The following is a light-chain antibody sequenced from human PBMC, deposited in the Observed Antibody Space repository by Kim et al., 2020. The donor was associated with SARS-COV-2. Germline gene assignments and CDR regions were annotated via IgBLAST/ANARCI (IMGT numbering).Light chain of an antibody. Sequence: GQSIPRSCTGTNTHIGDYDYVSWYQQHPGKAPKLMVYDVTKRPSGISNRFSGSKSGNTASLTISGLQAEDEADYYCCSFTSTTTWVFGKGTQLTVL. CDR1: NTHIGDYDY. CDR3: CSFTSTTTWV. V-gene: IGLV2-14*04. J-gene: IGLJ3*02. CDR2: DVT.